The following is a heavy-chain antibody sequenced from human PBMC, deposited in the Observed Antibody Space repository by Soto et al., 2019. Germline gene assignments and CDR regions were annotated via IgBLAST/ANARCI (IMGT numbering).Heavy chain of an antibody. D-gene: IGHD3-22*01. Sequence: QVQLHESGPGLVKPSETLSLTCTVSGGSINNYYWAWIRQPPGKGLEFVGYIYYAGSTTYNTSLSRRVTLPVDTSKHQFSRQLMSVTAADKAVYSCARLGGYYQTLDSWGQGTRLTVSS. CDR1: GGSINNYY. CDR3: ARLGGYYQTLDS. J-gene: IGHJ5*01. CDR2: IYYAGST. V-gene: IGHV4-59*08.